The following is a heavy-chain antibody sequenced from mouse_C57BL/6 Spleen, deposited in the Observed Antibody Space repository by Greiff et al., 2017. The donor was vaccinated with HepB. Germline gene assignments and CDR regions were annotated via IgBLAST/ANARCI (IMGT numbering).Heavy chain of an antibody. Sequence: QVQLQQSGAELVRPGTSVKMSCKASGYTFTNYWIGWAKQRPGHGLEWIGDIYPGGGYTNYNEKFKGKATLTADKSSSTAYMQFSSLTSEDSALYYCARGDGNYWYFDVWGTGTTVTVSS. J-gene: IGHJ1*03. CDR1: GYTFTNYW. D-gene: IGHD2-1*01. V-gene: IGHV1-63*01. CDR2: IYPGGGYT. CDR3: ARGDGNYWYFDV.